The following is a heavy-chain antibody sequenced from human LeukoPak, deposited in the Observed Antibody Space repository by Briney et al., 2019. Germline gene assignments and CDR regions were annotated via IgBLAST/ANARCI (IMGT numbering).Heavy chain of an antibody. V-gene: IGHV4-34*01. Sequence: SETLSLTCAVYGGSFGGFYWTWIRQPPGKGPEWIGEINHSGSANYNPSLKRRVFMSVDTAKNQFSLKLNSVSAADTAVYYCARGGYFDSSGYPNPLDSWGQGTLVTVSS. D-gene: IGHD3-22*01. J-gene: IGHJ5*01. CDR3: ARGGYFDSSGYPNPLDS. CDR1: GGSFGGFY. CDR2: INHSGSA.